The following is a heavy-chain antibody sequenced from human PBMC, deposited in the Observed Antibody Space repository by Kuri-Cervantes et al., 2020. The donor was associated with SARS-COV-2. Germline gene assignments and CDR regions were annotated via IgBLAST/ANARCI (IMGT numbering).Heavy chain of an antibody. J-gene: IGHJ6*03. CDR2: FDPEDGVT. CDR1: GGTFSSYA. CDR3: ATTPLAAAGMYYYYYYMDV. Sequence: ASVKVSCKASGGTFSSYAISWVRQAPGQGLEWMGGFDPEDGVTIYAQKFQGRVTMTEDTSTDTAYMELSSLRSEDTAVYYCATTPLAAAGMYYYYYYMDVWGKGTTVTVSS. V-gene: IGHV1-24*01. D-gene: IGHD6-13*01.